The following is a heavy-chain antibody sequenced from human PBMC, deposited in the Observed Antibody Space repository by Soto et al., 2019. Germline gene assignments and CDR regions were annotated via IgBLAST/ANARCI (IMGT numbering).Heavy chain of an antibody. CDR2: MYNTGST. Sequence: SATLSLTCTVSGSSIGGYYWSRIRKPPGKGLEWIGYMYNTGSTVYNPSFKSRVTISVDTSKNQFSLKLNSVTAADTAVYYCARDLWGYCGTDCYPLDVWGQGTTVT. CDR1: GSSIGGYY. D-gene: IGHD2-21*02. J-gene: IGHJ6*02. V-gene: IGHV4-59*01. CDR3: ARDLWGYCGTDCYPLDV.